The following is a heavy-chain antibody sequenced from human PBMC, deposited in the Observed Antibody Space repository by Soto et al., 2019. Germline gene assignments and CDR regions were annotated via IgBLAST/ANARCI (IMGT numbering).Heavy chain of an antibody. CDR2: IIPIFGTA. CDR3: GIKSPYRSGWSQIGY. J-gene: IGHJ4*02. Sequence: SVKVSCKASGGTFSSYAISWVRQAPGQGLEWMGGIIPIFGTANYAQKFQGRVTITADESTSTAYMELSSLRSEDTAVYYCGIKSPYRSGWSQIGYWGQGTLVTVSS. CDR1: GGTFSSYA. V-gene: IGHV1-69*13. D-gene: IGHD6-19*01.